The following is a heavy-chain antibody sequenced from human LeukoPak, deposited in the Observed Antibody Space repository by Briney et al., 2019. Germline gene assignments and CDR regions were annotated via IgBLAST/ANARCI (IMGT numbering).Heavy chain of an antibody. CDR2: FDPEDGET. D-gene: IGHD3-9*01. Sequence: ASVKVSRKVSGYTLTELSMHWVRQAPGKGLEWMGGFDPEDGETIYAQKFQGRVTMTEDTSTDTAYMELSSLRSEDTAVYYCATYLLRYFDSPFDYWGQGTLVTVSS. CDR1: GYTLTELS. CDR3: ATYLLRYFDSPFDY. V-gene: IGHV1-24*01. J-gene: IGHJ4*02.